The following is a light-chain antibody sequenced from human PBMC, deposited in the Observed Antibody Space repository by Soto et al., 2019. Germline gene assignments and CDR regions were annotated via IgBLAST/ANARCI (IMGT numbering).Light chain of an antibody. CDR2: DAS. CDR1: QTVGSN. V-gene: IGKV3D-15*01. CDR3: QQYNYWPRT. Sequence: EIVMTQSPATLSVSPGERATLSCRASQTVGSNLAWYQQKRGQAPRLLIYDASTRATGIPARFSGSGSGTEFTHTISSLQSEDFVIYYCQQYNYWPRTFGLGTKLEIK. J-gene: IGKJ2*01.